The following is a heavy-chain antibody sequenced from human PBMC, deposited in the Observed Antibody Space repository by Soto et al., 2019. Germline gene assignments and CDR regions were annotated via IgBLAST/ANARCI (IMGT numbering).Heavy chain of an antibody. D-gene: IGHD1-1*01. CDR3: ARAWPHIWNDARNCFDP. J-gene: IGHJ5*02. Sequence: QVQLVQSGAEVKKPGSSVKVSCKASGGTFNNYTITWVRQAPGQGLEWMGRISPIPGTANYAQRFQGRVTITADKSTSTAYMELSSLRSEDTAGYYCARAWPHIWNDARNCFDPWGQGTLVTVSS. V-gene: IGHV1-69*08. CDR1: GGTFNNYT. CDR2: ISPIPGTA.